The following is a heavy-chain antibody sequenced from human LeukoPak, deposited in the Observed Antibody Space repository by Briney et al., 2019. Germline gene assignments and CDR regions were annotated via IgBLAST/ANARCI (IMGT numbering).Heavy chain of an antibody. D-gene: IGHD3-10*01. CDR1: GGSFSGYY. Sequence: PSETLSLTCAVYGGSFSGYYWSWIRQPPGKGLEWIGEINHSGSTNYNPSLKSRVTISVDTSKNQFSLKLSSVTAADTAAYYCARGRRRFRELLSWFDPWGQGTLVTVSS. CDR3: ARGRRRFRELLSWFDP. J-gene: IGHJ5*02. V-gene: IGHV4-34*01. CDR2: INHSGST.